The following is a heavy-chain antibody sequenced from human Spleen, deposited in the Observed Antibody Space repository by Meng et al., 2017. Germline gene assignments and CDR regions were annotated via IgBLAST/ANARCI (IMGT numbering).Heavy chain of an antibody. V-gene: IGHV3-23*01. CDR1: GFTFSSYA. CDR3: AGGTGWLADN. Sequence: GESLKISCAASGFTFSSYAMSWVRQAPGKGLEWVSAISGSGGSTYYADSVKGRFTISRDNAKNSLYLQMNSVRAEDTAVYYCAGGTGWLADNWGQGTLVTVSS. J-gene: IGHJ4*02. CDR2: ISGSGGST. D-gene: IGHD6-19*01.